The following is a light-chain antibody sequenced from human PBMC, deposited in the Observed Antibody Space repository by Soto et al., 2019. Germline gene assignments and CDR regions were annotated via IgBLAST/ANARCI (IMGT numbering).Light chain of an antibody. CDR1: QSVRGNY. Sequence: FVLTQSPGTLSLSTGERATFSCRASQSVRGNYIAWYQQKPGQAPRVLIFEASKRATGTPDRFSGSGSGTDFTLTISSLEPEDFAVYYCQQRSNWITFGQGTRLEI. CDR2: EAS. CDR3: QQRSNWIT. J-gene: IGKJ5*01. V-gene: IGKV3D-20*02.